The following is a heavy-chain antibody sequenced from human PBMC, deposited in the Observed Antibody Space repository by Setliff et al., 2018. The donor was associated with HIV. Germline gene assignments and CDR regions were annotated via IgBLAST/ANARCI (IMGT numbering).Heavy chain of an antibody. Sequence: SETLSLTCAVYDGSLSSYYWSWIRQSTGKGLEWIGEINDSGTTNYNPSLKSRVTISVDTSKNQLSLKLSSVTAADTAVYYCARAGRGSGRYVYSFDYWGQGSLVTVSS. V-gene: IGHV4-34*01. CDR3: ARAGRGSGRYVYSFDY. J-gene: IGHJ4*02. CDR2: INDSGTT. D-gene: IGHD1-26*01. CDR1: DGSLSSYY.